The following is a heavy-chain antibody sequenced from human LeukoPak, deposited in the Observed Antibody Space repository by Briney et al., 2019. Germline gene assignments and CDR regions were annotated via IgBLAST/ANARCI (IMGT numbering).Heavy chain of an antibody. J-gene: IGHJ6*03. D-gene: IGHD1-14*01. CDR2: IIPIFGTA. CDR1: GGTFSSYA. Sequence: ASVKVSCKASGGTFSSYAISWVRQAPGQGLEWMGGIIPIFGTANYAQKFQGRVTITADKSTSTAYMELSSLRSEDTAVYYCARGQRTKPKPYYYYMDVWGKGTTVTVSS. CDR3: ARGQRTKPKPYYYYMDV. V-gene: IGHV1-69*06.